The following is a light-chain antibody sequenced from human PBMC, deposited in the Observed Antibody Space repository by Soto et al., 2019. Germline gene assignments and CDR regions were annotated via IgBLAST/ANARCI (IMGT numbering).Light chain of an antibody. V-gene: IGKV3-15*01. J-gene: IGKJ1*01. CDR3: QHHSNWPPWT. CDR1: QSISSN. Sequence: EIVMTQSPATLSVSPGERATLSCRASQSISSNLAWYQQKPGQAPRLLIYGASTRAAAIPARFSGSGSGTEFTLTISSLKSEDFAVYYCQHHSNWPPWTFGQGTKVEIK. CDR2: GAS.